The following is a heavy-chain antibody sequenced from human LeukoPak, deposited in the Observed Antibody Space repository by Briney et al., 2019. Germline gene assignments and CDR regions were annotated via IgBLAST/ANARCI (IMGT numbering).Heavy chain of an antibody. CDR1: GFTFSSYG. Sequence: GRSLRLFCAASGFTFSSYGMHWVRQAPGKGLEWVAVISYDGSNKYYADSVKGRFTISRDNSKNTLYLQMNSLRAEDTAVYYCARASIAVAGTSWFDPWGQGTLVTVSS. V-gene: IGHV3-30*03. D-gene: IGHD6-19*01. J-gene: IGHJ5*02. CDR3: ARASIAVAGTSWFDP. CDR2: ISYDGSNK.